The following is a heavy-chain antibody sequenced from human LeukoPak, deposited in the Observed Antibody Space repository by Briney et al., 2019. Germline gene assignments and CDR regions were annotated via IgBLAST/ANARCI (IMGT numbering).Heavy chain of an antibody. CDR2: IYYNGDT. V-gene: IGHV4-39*01. J-gene: IGHJ3*02. Sequence: SETLSLTCTVSGGSISSVRYYWDWIRQPPGKGLEWIGNIYYNGDTFYNPSLKSRVTISVDTPKNQFSLSLNSVTAADTAVYYCATSSSQAFDIWGHGAMVTVSP. D-gene: IGHD6-6*01. CDR3: ATSSSQAFDI. CDR1: GGSISSVRYY.